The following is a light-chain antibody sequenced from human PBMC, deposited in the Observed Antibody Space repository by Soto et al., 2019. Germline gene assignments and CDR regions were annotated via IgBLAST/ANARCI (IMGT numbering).Light chain of an antibody. CDR2: DVS. J-gene: IGLJ2*01. Sequence: QSALTQPASVSGSPGQSITISCTGTSSDVGAYNYVSWYQQHPSKAPKLMIYDVSNRPSGVSIRFSGSKSDNTASLTISGLQAEDEADYYCSSYTTSSTLVFGGGTKLTVL. CDR1: SSDVGAYNY. V-gene: IGLV2-14*03. CDR3: SSYTTSSTLV.